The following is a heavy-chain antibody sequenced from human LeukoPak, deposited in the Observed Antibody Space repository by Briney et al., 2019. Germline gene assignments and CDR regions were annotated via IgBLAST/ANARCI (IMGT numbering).Heavy chain of an antibody. CDR1: GFTVSGTY. J-gene: IGHJ4*02. CDR3: ATRGPVVYDL. CDR2: LYIGHST. V-gene: IGHV3-66*02. Sequence: GTLRLSCADSGFTVSGTYMSCVRQAPGKGLEWVSILYIGHSTYYADSVKGRFTISRDNSKKTLYLQMNSLIPEDTAVYYCATRGPVVYDLWGQGTLVTVSS.